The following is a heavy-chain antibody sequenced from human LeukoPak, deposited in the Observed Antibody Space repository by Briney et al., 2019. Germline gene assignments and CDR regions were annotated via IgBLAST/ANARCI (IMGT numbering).Heavy chain of an antibody. J-gene: IGHJ4*02. CDR2: IIGSGART. CDR3: ARHFTVGNFDY. D-gene: IGHD1-1*01. Sequence: PGGSLRLSCAASGFTFSGYAMSWVRQAPGKGLEWVSVIIGSGARTFYADSLKGRFTISRDNSKNTLYLQMNSLRAEDTAVYYCARHFTVGNFDYWGQGTLVTASS. CDR1: GFTFSGYA. V-gene: IGHV3-23*01.